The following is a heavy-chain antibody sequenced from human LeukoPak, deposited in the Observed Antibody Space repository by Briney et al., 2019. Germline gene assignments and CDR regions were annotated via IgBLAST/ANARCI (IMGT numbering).Heavy chain of an antibody. V-gene: IGHV4-38-2*01. Sequence: PSETLSLTCAVSGYSISSGYYWGWIRQPPGKGLEWIGSIYHSGSTYYNPSLKSRVTISVDTSKNQFFLKLSSVTAADTAVYYCARWEGGSYYDFDYWGRGTLVTVSS. D-gene: IGHD1-26*01. CDR2: IYHSGST. CDR3: ARWEGGSYYDFDY. J-gene: IGHJ4*02. CDR1: GYSISSGYY.